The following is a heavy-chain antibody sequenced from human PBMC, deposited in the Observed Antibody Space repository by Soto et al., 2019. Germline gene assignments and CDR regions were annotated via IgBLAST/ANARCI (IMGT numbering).Heavy chain of an antibody. Sequence: ASVKVSCKASGGTFRSYAFSWVRQAPGQGLEWMGGIIPIFGTANYAPDFQGRVTITADESTSTAYMEVSSLGSDDTAVYYCARAVEYCTSPSCVNFYYYGMDVWGQGTTVTVSS. CDR2: IIPIFGTA. CDR1: GGTFRSYA. V-gene: IGHV1-69*13. CDR3: ARAVEYCTSPSCVNFYYYGMDV. D-gene: IGHD2-2*01. J-gene: IGHJ6*02.